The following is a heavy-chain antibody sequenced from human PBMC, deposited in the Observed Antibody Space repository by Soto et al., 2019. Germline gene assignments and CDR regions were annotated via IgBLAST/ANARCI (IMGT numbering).Heavy chain of an antibody. D-gene: IGHD1-1*01. CDR2: INDSGST. V-gene: IGHV4-34*01. CDR1: GGSFSGYY. J-gene: IGHJ4*02. Sequence: QVQLQQWGAGLLKPSETLSLTCAVYGGSFSGYYWSWIRQPPGKGLEWIGEINDSGSTNYNPSLKSRVTISVDTSKNQFSLKLSSVTAADTAVYYCARGNDAGQEGHGDYWGQGTLVTVSS. CDR3: ARGNDAGQEGHGDY.